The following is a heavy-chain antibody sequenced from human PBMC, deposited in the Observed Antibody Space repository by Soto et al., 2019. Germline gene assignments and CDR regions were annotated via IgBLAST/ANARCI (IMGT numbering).Heavy chain of an antibody. CDR1: GGSISSYY. Sequence: PSETLSLTCTVSGGSISSYYWSWIRQPPGKGLEWIGYIYYSGSTNYNPSLKSRVTISVDTSKNQFSLKLSSVTAADTAVYYCARDTTIFGVVILPPYGMDVLGQGTTVTVS. V-gene: IGHV4-59*01. J-gene: IGHJ6*01. CDR3: ARDTTIFGVVILPPYGMDV. CDR2: IYYSGST. D-gene: IGHD3-3*01.